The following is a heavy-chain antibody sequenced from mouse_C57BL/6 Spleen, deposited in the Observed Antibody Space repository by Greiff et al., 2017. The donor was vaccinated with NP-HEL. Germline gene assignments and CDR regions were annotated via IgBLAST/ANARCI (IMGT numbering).Heavy chain of an antibody. J-gene: IGHJ2*01. D-gene: IGHD4-1*01. CDR1: GYTFTDYY. CDR3: AKGANWDMYYVDY. CDR2: IFPGSGST. Sequence: QVQLKESGPELVKPGASVKISCKASGYTFTDYYINWVKQRPGQGLEWIGWIFPGSGSTYYNEKFKGNATLTVDKSSSTAYMLLSSLTSEDSAVYFCAKGANWDMYYVDYWGQGTTLTVSS. V-gene: IGHV1-75*01.